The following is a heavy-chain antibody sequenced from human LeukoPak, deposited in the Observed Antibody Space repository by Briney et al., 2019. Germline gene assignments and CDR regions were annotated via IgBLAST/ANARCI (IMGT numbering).Heavy chain of an antibody. V-gene: IGHV4-31*03. CDR2: IYYSGST. CDR1: GGSISSGGYY. CDR3: ARGVAWNKVNDY. J-gene: IGHJ4*02. D-gene: IGHD1/OR15-1a*01. Sequence: SETLSLTCTVSGGSISSGGYYWSWIRQHPGTGLEWIGYIYYSGSTYYNPSLKSRVTISVDTSKNQFSLKLSSVTAADTAVYYCARGVAWNKVNDYWGQGTLVTVSS.